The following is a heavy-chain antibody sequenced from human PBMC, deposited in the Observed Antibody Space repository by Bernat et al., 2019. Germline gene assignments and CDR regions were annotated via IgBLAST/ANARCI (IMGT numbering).Heavy chain of an antibody. CDR2: ISYDGSNK. Sequence: QVQLVESGGGVVQPGRSLRLSCAASGSTFSSYAMHWVRQAPGKGLEWVAVISYDGSNKYYADSVKGRFTISRDNSKNTLYLQMNSLRAEDTAVYYCARDRTRRQYYDILTGKDYWGQGTLVTVSS. CDR3: ARDRTRRQYYDILTGKDY. D-gene: IGHD3-9*01. V-gene: IGHV3-30-3*01. J-gene: IGHJ4*02. CDR1: GSTFSSYA.